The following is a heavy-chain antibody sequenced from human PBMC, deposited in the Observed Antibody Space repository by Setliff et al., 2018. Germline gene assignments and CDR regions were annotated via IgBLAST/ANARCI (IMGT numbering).Heavy chain of an antibody. CDR3: TTSITEDYDYGENEGVYYYYYYMDV. CDR2: IKGKNDGLAT. D-gene: IGHD4-17*01. V-gene: IGHV3-15*07. CDR1: GFTFSTAW. J-gene: IGHJ6*03. Sequence: LSLTCAASGFTFSTAWMNWVRQAPGKGLEWVGRIKGKNDGLATDYAAPVKGRFTISRDDSKNTLYLQMNSLKTEDTAVYYCTTSITEDYDYGENEGVYYYYYYMDVWGKGTTVTVSS.